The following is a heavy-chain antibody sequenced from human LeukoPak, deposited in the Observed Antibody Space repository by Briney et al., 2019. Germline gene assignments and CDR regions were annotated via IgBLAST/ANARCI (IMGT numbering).Heavy chain of an antibody. D-gene: IGHD6-19*01. V-gene: IGHV5-10-1*01. J-gene: IGHJ4*02. CDR3: ARQRRSSGWPNDY. CDR2: IDLSDSYT. CDR1: GYSFTSYW. Sequence: GESLKISCKGSGYSFTSYWISWVRQMPGNGLEWMGRIDLSDSYTNYSPSFQGHVTISADKSISTAYLQWSSLKASDTAIYYCARQRRSSGWPNDYWGQGTLVTVSS.